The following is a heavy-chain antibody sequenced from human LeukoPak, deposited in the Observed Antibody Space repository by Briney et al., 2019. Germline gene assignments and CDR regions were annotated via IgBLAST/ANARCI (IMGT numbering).Heavy chain of an antibody. V-gene: IGHV3-23*01. D-gene: IGHD4-17*01. J-gene: IGHJ4*02. Sequence: GGSLRLSCAASAFTFSNYAMSWVRQAPGKGLEWGSGISGSGGSTYYADSVKGRSTISRDNSKTPLYLKINSLRAEDTAVYYCAKGFTVTTYAWGVDYWGQGTLVTVPS. CDR2: ISGSGGST. CDR3: AKGFTVTTYAWGVDY. CDR1: AFTFSNYA.